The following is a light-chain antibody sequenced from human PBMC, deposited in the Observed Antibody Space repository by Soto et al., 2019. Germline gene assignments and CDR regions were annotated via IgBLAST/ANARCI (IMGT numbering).Light chain of an antibody. CDR1: SSDVGGYNY. CDR3: SSYTSSSTPYD. CDR2: DVS. J-gene: IGLJ1*01. V-gene: IGLV2-14*01. Sequence: QSVLTQPASVSGSPGQSITISCTGTSSDVGGYNYVSWYQQHPGKAPKLMIYDVSNRPSGVSNRFSGSKSGNTASLTISGLQPEDEADYYCSSYTSSSTPYDFGTGTKLTVL.